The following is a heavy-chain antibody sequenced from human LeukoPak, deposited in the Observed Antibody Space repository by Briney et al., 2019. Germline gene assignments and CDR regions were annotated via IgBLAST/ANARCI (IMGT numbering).Heavy chain of an antibody. J-gene: IGHJ4*02. D-gene: IGHD4-17*01. Sequence: KTGGSLRLSCEVSGFIFSAHEMNWVRQAPGKGLEWISYISSNGKSRYYADSVKGRFTISRDNSKNTLYLQMNSLRAEDTAVYYCARVDYGDYGFDYWGQGTLVTVSS. CDR2: ISSNGKSR. V-gene: IGHV3-48*03. CDR1: GFIFSAHE. CDR3: ARVDYGDYGFDY.